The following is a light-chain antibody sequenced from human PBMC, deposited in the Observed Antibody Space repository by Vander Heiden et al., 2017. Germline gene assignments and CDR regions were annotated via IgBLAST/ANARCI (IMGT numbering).Light chain of an antibody. CDR1: SEHSDYS. J-gene: IGLJ2*01. CDR2: INSNGED. Sequence: SASASLGASVKLTCTLSSEHSDYSVAWHQQRPDKGPLLLMGINSNGEDYKGDGIPDRFSGSSSGAERYLTISSLQSEDEADYYCQTWGTGIQVFGGGTKLTVL. CDR3: QTWGTGIQV. V-gene: IGLV4-69*01.